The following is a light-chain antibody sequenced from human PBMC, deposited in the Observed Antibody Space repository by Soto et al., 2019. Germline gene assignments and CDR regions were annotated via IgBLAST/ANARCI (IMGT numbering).Light chain of an antibody. Sequence: QSALTQPASVSGSPGHSITISCTGTSSDVGGYNYVSWYQQHPGKAPKLMIYEVSNRPSGVSNRFSGSKSVNTASLTISGRQAEDEADYYCSSYTSSSTRVFGGGTKLTVL. CDR1: SSDVGGYNY. CDR3: SSYTSSSTRV. V-gene: IGLV2-14*01. J-gene: IGLJ3*02. CDR2: EVS.